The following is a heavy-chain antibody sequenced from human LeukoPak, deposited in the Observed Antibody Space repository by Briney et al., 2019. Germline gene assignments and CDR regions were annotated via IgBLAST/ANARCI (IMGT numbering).Heavy chain of an antibody. Sequence: SETLSLTCAVYGGSFSGYYWSWIRQPPGKGLEWIGEINHSGSTNYNPSLKSRVTISVDTSKNQFSLKLSSVTAADTAVYYRARCSSSWYGGVKFDPWGQGTLVTVSS. V-gene: IGHV4-34*01. D-gene: IGHD6-13*01. CDR3: ARCSSSWYGGVKFDP. CDR2: INHSGST. CDR1: GGSFSGYY. J-gene: IGHJ5*02.